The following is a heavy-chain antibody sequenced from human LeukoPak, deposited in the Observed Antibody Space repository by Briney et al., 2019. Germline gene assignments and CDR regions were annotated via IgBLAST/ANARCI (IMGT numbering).Heavy chain of an antibody. CDR3: ARTLSEYSSSSLGY. D-gene: IGHD6-6*01. CDR2: IYYSGST. J-gene: IGHJ4*02. CDR1: GGSISSYY. V-gene: IGHV4-59*01. Sequence: SETLSLTCTVSGGSISSYYRSWIRQPPGKGLEWIGYIYYSGSTNYNPSLKSRVTISVDTSKNQFSLKLSSVTAADTAVYYCARTLSEYSSSSLGYWGQGTLVTVSS.